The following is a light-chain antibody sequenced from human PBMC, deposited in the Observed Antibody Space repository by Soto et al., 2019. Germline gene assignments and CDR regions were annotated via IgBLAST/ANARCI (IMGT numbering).Light chain of an antibody. V-gene: IGKV1-39*01. CDR3: QQSYTTPRT. CDR2: AAS. CDR1: QSISSY. J-gene: IGKJ1*01. Sequence: DIQMTQSPSSLSASVGDRVTITCRASQSISSYLNWYQQKPGKAPKLLIYAASSLQSGVPSRFSGSGSGTGFTLTINTLQPEDFATYYCQQSYTTPRTFGQGAKVEIK.